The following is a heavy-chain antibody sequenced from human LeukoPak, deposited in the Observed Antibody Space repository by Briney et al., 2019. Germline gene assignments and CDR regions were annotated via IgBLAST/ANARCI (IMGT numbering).Heavy chain of an antibody. J-gene: IGHJ4*02. CDR3: ARDLFPAMATHKGEFDY. Sequence: ASVKVSCMASGYTFTGYYMHWVRQAPGQGLEWMGWINPNSGGTNYAQKFQGMVTMTRDTSISTAYMELSRLRSYDTAVYYCARDLFPAMATHKGEFDYWGQGTLVTVSS. CDR2: INPNSGGT. D-gene: IGHD5-24*01. V-gene: IGHV1-2*02. CDR1: GYTFTGYY.